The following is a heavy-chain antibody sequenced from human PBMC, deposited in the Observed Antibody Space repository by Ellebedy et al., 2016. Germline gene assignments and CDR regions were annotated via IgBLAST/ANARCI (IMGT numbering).Heavy chain of an antibody. CDR1: GGSISSNSQY. J-gene: IGHJ4*02. CDR2: MYYSGST. D-gene: IGHD2-15*01. CDR3: ARGRRSHDQFAPFDF. Sequence: SETLSLTCSVSGGSISSNSQYWGWTRQPPGKGLEWIGTMYYSGSTFYNASFKSRVTISADTSRNQFSLRLNSVTAADTALYYCARGRRSHDQFAPFDFWGQGILVAVST. V-gene: IGHV4-39*07.